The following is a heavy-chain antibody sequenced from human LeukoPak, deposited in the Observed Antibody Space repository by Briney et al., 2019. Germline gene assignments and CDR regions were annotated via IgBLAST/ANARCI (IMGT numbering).Heavy chain of an antibody. CDR3: ARARQQMATSYFDY. CDR1: RFTFSSYE. V-gene: IGHV3-48*03. D-gene: IGHD5-12*01. J-gene: IGHJ4*02. CDR2: ISNTERTI. Sequence: GGSLRLSCAPSRFTFSSYEMNWVRQAPGKGREWVSYISNTERTIYYADSVRGRFTISRDNAKNSLYLQMSSLRAEDTAVYCCARARQQMATSYFDYWGQGTLVTVSS.